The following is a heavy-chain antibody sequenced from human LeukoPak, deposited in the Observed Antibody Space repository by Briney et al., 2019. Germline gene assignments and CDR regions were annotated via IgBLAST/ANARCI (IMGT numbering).Heavy chain of an antibody. CDR2: ISYDGSNK. V-gene: IGHV3-30-3*01. CDR1: GFTFSSYA. Sequence: PGGSLRLSCAASGFTFSSYAMHWVRQAPGKGLEWVAVISYDGSNKYYADSVKGRFTISRDNSKNTLYLQMNSLRAEDTAVYYCARGYGDNDYSDYWGQGTLVTVSS. D-gene: IGHD4-17*01. J-gene: IGHJ4*02. CDR3: ARGYGDNDYSDY.